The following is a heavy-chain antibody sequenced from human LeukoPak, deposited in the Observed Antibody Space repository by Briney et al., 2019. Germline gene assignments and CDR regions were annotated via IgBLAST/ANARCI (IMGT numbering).Heavy chain of an antibody. Sequence: SVKVSCKASGYTFITYGISWVRQAPGQGLEWMGGIIPIFGTANYAQKFQGRVTITADESTSTAYMELSSLRSEDTAVYYCARGDIVVVPAIDYYYYMDVWGKGTTVTISS. CDR1: GYTFITYG. CDR3: ARGDIVVVPAIDYYYYMDV. D-gene: IGHD2-2*01. CDR2: IIPIFGTA. J-gene: IGHJ6*03. V-gene: IGHV1-69*13.